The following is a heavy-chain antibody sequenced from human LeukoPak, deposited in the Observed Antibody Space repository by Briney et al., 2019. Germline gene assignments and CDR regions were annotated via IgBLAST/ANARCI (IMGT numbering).Heavy chain of an antibody. Sequence: GGSLRLSCAASGFTFSSYSMNWVRQAPGKGLEWVSSISSSSSYIYYADSVKGRFTISRDNAKNSLYLQMNSLRAEDTAVYYCARDCYGSGSYYNFDYWGQGTLVTVSS. D-gene: IGHD3-10*01. CDR2: ISSSSSYI. CDR1: GFTFSSYS. J-gene: IGHJ4*02. V-gene: IGHV3-21*01. CDR3: ARDCYGSGSYYNFDY.